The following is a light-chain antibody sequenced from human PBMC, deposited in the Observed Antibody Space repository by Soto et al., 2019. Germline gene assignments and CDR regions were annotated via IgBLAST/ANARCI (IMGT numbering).Light chain of an antibody. V-gene: IGKV3-11*01. CDR1: QSVSSY. J-gene: IGKJ4*01. Sequence: EIVLTQSPATLSLSPGARATLSCRASQSVSSYLAWYQQRPGQAPRLLIYDASNSATRIPASFSGSGSGTDFTLTIGSLESEDSAVYYCQQRSNWPLTFGGGTKVEI. CDR2: DAS. CDR3: QQRSNWPLT.